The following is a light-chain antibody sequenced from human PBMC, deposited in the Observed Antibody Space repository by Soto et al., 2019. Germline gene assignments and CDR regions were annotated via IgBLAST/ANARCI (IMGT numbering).Light chain of an antibody. CDR3: QQGNTGPLT. CDR1: QGLSGS. Sequence: DIQMTQSPSSVSASVGDRVTITCRATQGLSGSLAWYQQKPGKAPKLLISVTSRLQSGVPSRFSGSASGTDFTLTTDSLHPEMLAASYGQQGNTGPLTCGRGTRLVIK. J-gene: IGKJ5*01. CDR2: VTS. V-gene: IGKV1-12*01.